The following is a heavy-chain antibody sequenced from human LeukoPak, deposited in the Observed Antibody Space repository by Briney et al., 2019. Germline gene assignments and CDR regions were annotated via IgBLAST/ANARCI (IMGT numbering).Heavy chain of an antibody. J-gene: IGHJ4*02. V-gene: IGHV3-21*01. Sequence: GGSLRLSCAASGFTFSSYSMSWVRQAPGKGLEWVSSISSSSSYIYYADSVKGRFTISRDNAKNSLYLQMNSLRAEDTAVYYCARDGDYDFWSGYYPYAPDYWGQGTLVTVSS. CDR1: GFTFSSYS. CDR3: ARDGDYDFWSGYYPYAPDY. CDR2: ISSSSSYI. D-gene: IGHD3-3*01.